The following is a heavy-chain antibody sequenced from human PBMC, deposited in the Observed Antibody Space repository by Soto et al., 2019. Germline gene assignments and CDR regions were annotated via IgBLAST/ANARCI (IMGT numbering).Heavy chain of an antibody. CDR2: IDWDDDK. D-gene: IGHD1-1*01. Sequence: SGPTLVNPTQTLTLTCIFSGFSLSTSGMRVGCIRQPPGKALEWLARIDWDDDKFYSTSLKTRLTISKDTSKNQVVLTMTDMYPVYTATYYCARVSVQLSFDYWGQGAQVTVSS. CDR1: GFSLSTSGMR. V-gene: IGHV2-70*04. J-gene: IGHJ4*02. CDR3: ARVSVQLSFDY.